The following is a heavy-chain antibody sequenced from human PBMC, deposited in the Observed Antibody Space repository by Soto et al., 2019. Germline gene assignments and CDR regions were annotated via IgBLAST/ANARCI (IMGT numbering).Heavy chain of an antibody. Sequence: QLQLQESGPGLVKPWETLSLTCTVSGGSISGSSYFWGWIRQPPGKGLAWIGTNYYSGNTLHKPKLMRSVFTLVKTNKSQASLMLKLMTVADKPVYYCAAYCSVAPRERKVVFEFWGQGTMVTVSS. J-gene: IGHJ3*01. V-gene: IGHV4-39*01. CDR1: GGSISGSSYF. CDR3: AAYCSVAPRERKVVFEF. CDR2: NYYSGNT. D-gene: IGHD2-15*01.